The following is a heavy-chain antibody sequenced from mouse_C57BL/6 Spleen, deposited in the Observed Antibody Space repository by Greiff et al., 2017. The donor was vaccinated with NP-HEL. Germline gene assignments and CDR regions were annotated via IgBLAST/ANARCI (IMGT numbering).Heavy chain of an antibody. J-gene: IGHJ2*01. CDR3: AREGAYYSNYGYFDY. V-gene: IGHV1-53*01. Sequence: QVQLQQPGTELVKPGASVKLSCKASGYTFTSYWMHWVKQRPGQGLEWIGNINPSNGGTNYIEKFKSKATLTVDKSSSTAYMQLSSLTSEDSAVYYCAREGAYYSNYGYFDYWGQGTTLTVSS. D-gene: IGHD2-5*01. CDR2: INPSNGGT. CDR1: GYTFTSYW.